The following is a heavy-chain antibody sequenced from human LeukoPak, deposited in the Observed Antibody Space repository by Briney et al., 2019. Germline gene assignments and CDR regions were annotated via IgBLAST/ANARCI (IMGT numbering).Heavy chain of an antibody. J-gene: IGHJ4*02. CDR3: AKDYHSEGGFDH. V-gene: IGHV3-30*18. CDR1: GFTFSSYG. Sequence: GRSLRLSCAASGFTFSSYGMHWVRQAPGKGLEWVAVISYDGSNKYYADSVKGRFTISRDNSKNTLYLQMNSLRAEDTAVYYCAKDYHSEGGFDHWGQGTLVTVSS. CDR2: ISYDGSNK. D-gene: IGHD3-22*01.